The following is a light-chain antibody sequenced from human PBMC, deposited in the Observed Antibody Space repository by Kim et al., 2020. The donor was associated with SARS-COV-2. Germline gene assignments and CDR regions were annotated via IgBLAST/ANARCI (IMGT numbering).Light chain of an antibody. V-gene: IGKV1-39*01. CDR2: SAY. CDR1: QTISKF. Sequence: DIQLTQSPSSLSASVGDSVTITCRASQTISKFLNWYQHKPGKAPNLLIYSAYILHNEAPFRFSGSGSGTEFRLTINSLQPEDSATYYCQQGYNTPLTFGQGTRLEIK. CDR3: QQGYNTPLT. J-gene: IGKJ5*01.